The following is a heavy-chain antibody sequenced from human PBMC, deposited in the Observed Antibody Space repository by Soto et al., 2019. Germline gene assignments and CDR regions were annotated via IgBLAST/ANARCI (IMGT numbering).Heavy chain of an antibody. D-gene: IGHD2-2*03. CDR2: IYYSGST. CDR1: GGSVSSGSYY. CDR3: ARERALDHHAFDI. Sequence: QVQLQESGPGLVKPSETLSLTCTVSGGSVSSGSYYWSWIRQPPGKGLEWIGYIYYSGSTNYNPSLKSRVTISVDTSKNQFSLKLSSVTAADTAVYYCARERALDHHAFDIWGQGTMVTVSS. V-gene: IGHV4-61*01. J-gene: IGHJ3*02.